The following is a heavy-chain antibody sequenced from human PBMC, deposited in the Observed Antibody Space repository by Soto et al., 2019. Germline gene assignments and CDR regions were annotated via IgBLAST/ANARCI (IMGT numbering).Heavy chain of an antibody. CDR2: ISAHNGNT. V-gene: IGHV1-18*01. J-gene: IGHJ4*02. CDR1: GYAFTTYG. Sequence: QVHLVQSGAEVKKPGASVKVSCKGSGYAFTTYGVTWVRQAPGQGLEWMGWISAHNGNTNYAQKLQGRVTVTRDTSTSTAYMELRSLRSDDTAVYYCARGRYGDYWGQRALVTVSS. D-gene: IGHD1-1*01. CDR3: ARGRYGDY.